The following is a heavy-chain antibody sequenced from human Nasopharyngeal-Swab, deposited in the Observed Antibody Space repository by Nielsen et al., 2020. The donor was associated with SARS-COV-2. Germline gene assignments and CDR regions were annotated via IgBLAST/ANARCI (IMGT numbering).Heavy chain of an antibody. CDR3: ARDRADSSLYYMDV. Sequence: GSLRLSCAASGFTFSSYWMSWVRQAPGKGLEWVANIKQDGSEKYYVDSVKGRFTISRDNAKNSLYLQMNSLRAEDTAVYYCARDRADSSLYYMDVWGKGTTVTVSS. D-gene: IGHD3-22*01. CDR1: GFTFSSYW. CDR2: IKQDGSEK. J-gene: IGHJ6*03. V-gene: IGHV3-7*03.